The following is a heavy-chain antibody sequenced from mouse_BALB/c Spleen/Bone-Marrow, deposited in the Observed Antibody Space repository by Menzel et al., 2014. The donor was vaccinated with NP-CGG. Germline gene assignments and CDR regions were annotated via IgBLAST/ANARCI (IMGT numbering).Heavy chain of an antibody. CDR1: GFTFSTFG. D-gene: IGHD4-1*01. V-gene: IGHV5-17*02. CDR3: ARGGNWDDFDF. Sequence: EVMLVESGGGLVQPGGSRKLSCTASGFTFSTFGMHWVRQAPEKGLEWVAYISSGSTAIFYADTLKGRFTISRDNPENTLFLQMNSVRSENTAMYYCARGGNWDDFDFWGEGTTVTVSS. CDR2: ISSGSTAI. J-gene: IGHJ1*01.